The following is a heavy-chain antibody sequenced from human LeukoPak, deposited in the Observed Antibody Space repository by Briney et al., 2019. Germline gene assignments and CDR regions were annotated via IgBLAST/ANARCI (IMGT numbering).Heavy chain of an antibody. J-gene: IGHJ3*02. CDR3: ERGRRDCSGDCYVAFDI. V-gene: IGHV3-53*01. CDR2: IYSAGST. D-gene: IGHD2-21*02. Sequence: GGSLRLSCVASGFTVSSNYMSWVRQAPGKGLEWVSVIYSAGSTYYADSVKGRFTISRDNSKNSLFLQMHSLRADDTAVYYCERGRRDCSGDCYVAFDIWGQGTMVTVSS. CDR1: GFTVSSNY.